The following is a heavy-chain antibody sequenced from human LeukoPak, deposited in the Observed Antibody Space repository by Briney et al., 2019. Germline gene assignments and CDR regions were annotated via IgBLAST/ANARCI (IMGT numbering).Heavy chain of an antibody. V-gene: IGHV4-59*01. J-gene: IGHJ4*02. Sequence: SETLSLTCTVSGGSTSNYYWSWIRQPPGKGLEWIGYIYYSGSTNYNPSLRSRVTISVDTSKNQFSLKLSSVTAADTAVYYCARSHGSGSYYNLNDYWGQGTLVTVSS. D-gene: IGHD3-10*01. CDR3: ARSHGSGSYYNLNDY. CDR2: IYYSGST. CDR1: GGSTSNYY.